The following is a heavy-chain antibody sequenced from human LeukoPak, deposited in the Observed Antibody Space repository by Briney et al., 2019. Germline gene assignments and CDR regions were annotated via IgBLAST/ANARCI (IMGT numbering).Heavy chain of an antibody. D-gene: IGHD6-13*01. CDR3: ARDLGGETAAGTFDY. V-gene: IGHV1-46*01. CDR1: GYTFTSNY. Sequence: ASVKVSCKAFGYTFTSNYMHWVRQAPGQGPEWMGVISPSGGSTTYAQKFQGRVTMTTDTSTSTAYMELRSLRSDDTAVYYCARDLGGETAAGTFDYWGQGTLVTVSS. CDR2: ISPSGGST. J-gene: IGHJ4*02.